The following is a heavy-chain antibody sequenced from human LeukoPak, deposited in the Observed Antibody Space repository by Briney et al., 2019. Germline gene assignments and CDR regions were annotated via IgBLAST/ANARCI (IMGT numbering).Heavy chain of an antibody. CDR3: ARVKQYQLLAFDP. CDR2: TNPNSGGT. Sequence: GASVKVSCKASGYTFTGYYMHWVRQAPGQGLEWMGWTNPNSGGTNYAQKFQGRVTMTRDTSISTAYMELSRLRSDDTAVYYCARVKQYQLLAFDPWGQGTLVTVSS. CDR1: GYTFTGYY. J-gene: IGHJ5*02. V-gene: IGHV1-2*02. D-gene: IGHD2-2*01.